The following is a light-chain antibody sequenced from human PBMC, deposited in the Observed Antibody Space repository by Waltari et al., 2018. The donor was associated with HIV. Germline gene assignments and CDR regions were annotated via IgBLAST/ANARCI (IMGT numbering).Light chain of an antibody. CDR2: EVS. V-gene: IGLV2-14*01. CDR1: ISDLGDSYS. CDR3: LFKIGSNTPI. J-gene: IGLJ2*01. Sequence: QSALTPPPSVSGSPGQSITISCTASISDLGDSYSVSWYQQHPGKVPKLVIFEVSNRPSGVSDRFSGSKSGNTASLAISGLQAEDEADYYCLFKIGSNTPIFGGGTKLTVL.